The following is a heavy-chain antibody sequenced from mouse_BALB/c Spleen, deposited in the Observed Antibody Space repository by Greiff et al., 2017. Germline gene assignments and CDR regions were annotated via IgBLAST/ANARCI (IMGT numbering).Heavy chain of an antibody. CDR3: ARDYYGSPDWSFDV. CDR2: ISSGGST. CDR1: GFTFSSYA. J-gene: IGHJ1*01. V-gene: IGHV5-6-5*01. D-gene: IGHD1-1*01. Sequence: EVQRVESGGGLVKPGGSLKLSCAASGFTFSSYAMSWVRQTPEKRLEWVASISSGGSTYYPDSVKGRFTISRDNARNILYLQMSSLRSEDTAMYYCARDYYGSPDWSFDVWGAGTTVTVSS.